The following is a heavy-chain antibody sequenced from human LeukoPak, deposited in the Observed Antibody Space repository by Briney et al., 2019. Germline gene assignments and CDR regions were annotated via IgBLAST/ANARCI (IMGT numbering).Heavy chain of an antibody. J-gene: IGHJ4*02. CDR2: ISSSSSYI. D-gene: IGHD6-6*01. CDR1: GFTFSTYA. Sequence: GGSLRLSCAASGFTFSTYAMSWVRQAPGKGLEWVSSISSSSSYIYYADSVKGRFTISRDNAKNSLYLQMNSLRAEDTAVYYCAREYSSSDYFDYWGQGTLVTVSS. V-gene: IGHV3-21*01. CDR3: AREYSSSDYFDY.